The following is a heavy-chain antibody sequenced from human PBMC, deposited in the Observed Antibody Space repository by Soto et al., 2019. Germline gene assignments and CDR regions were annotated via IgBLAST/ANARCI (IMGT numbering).Heavy chain of an antibody. CDR2: IIPIFPTT. D-gene: IGHD5-12*01. V-gene: IGHV1-69*12. CDR1: GGTFGNSA. Sequence: QVQLVQSGAEVKKPGSSVTVSCKASGGTFGNSAISWVRQAPGQGLEWMGGIIPIFPTTDYAQKFQGRATITEDESTSTAYMELSSLRSEDTDVYYCARDKDWLQVGGTYYYAMDVWGQGTTVTVSS. CDR3: ARDKDWLQVGGTYYYAMDV. J-gene: IGHJ6*02.